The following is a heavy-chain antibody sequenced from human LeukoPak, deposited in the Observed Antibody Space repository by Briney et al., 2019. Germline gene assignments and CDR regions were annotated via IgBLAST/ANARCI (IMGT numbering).Heavy chain of an antibody. CDR3: ARDSVSTYYFDY. V-gene: IGHV4-59*12. CDR1: GGSFSSYY. D-gene: IGHD5/OR15-5a*01. CDR2: IYYSGST. J-gene: IGHJ4*02. Sequence: SETLSLTCAVYGGSFSSYYWSWIRQPPGKGLEWIGYIYYSGSTNYNPSLKSRVTISVDTSKNQFSLKLSSVTAADTAVYYCARDSVSTYYFDYWGQGTLVTVSS.